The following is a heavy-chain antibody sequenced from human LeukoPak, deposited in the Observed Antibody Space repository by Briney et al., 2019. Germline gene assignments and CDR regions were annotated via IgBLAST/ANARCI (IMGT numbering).Heavy chain of an antibody. J-gene: IGHJ4*02. V-gene: IGHV4-59*01. CDR1: GGSISSYY. CDR3: ARGVYIAAAQYGY. D-gene: IGHD6-13*01. Sequence: PSETLSLTCTVSGGSISSYYWNWIRQPPGQGLDWIGYIYYSGTTNYNPSLKSRVTISVDTSKNQFSLKLSSVTAADTAVYYCARGVYIAAAQYGYWGQGTLVTVSS. CDR2: IYYSGTT.